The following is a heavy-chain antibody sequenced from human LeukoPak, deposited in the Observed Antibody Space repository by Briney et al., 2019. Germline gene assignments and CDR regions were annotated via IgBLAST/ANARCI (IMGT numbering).Heavy chain of an antibody. CDR3: ARIRPPDYYYYYYMDV. J-gene: IGHJ6*03. Sequence: SETLSLTCTGSGGSISSYYWSWIRQPPGKGLEWIGDIYYSGSTNYNPSLKSRVTISVDTSKNQFSLKLSSVIAADTAVYYCARIRPPDYYYYYYMDVWGKGTTVTVSS. CDR2: IYYSGST. V-gene: IGHV4-59*01. CDR1: GGSISSYY.